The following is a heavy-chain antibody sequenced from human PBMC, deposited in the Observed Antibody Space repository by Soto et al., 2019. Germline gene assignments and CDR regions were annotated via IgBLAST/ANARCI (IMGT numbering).Heavy chain of an antibody. V-gene: IGHV1-69*06. CDR1: GGTFSSYA. J-gene: IGHJ6*02. Sequence: SSVKVSCKASGGTFSSYAISWVRQAPGQGLEWMGGIIPIFGTANYAQKFQGRVTITADKSTSTAYMELSSLRSEDTAVYYCARISRYQSYYYYYGMDVWGQGTTVTVSS. D-gene: IGHD3-22*01. CDR3: ARISRYQSYYYYYGMDV. CDR2: IIPIFGTA.